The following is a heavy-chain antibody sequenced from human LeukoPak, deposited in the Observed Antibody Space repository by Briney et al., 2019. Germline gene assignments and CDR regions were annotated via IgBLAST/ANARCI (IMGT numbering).Heavy chain of an antibody. V-gene: IGHV3-30*18. D-gene: IGHD3-22*01. Sequence: GRCLRLSCAASGFTFSSYGMHWVRQAPGKGLEWVAVISYDGSNKYYADSVKGRFTISRDNSKNTLYLQMNSLRAEDTAVYYCAKWPPYDSSGYYYDYWGQGTLVTVSS. CDR1: GFTFSSYG. CDR2: ISYDGSNK. CDR3: AKWPPYDSSGYYYDY. J-gene: IGHJ4*02.